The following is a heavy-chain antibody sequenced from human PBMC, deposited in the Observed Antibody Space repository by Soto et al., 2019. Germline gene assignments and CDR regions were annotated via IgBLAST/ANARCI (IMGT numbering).Heavy chain of an antibody. CDR1: GFTFSSYA. J-gene: IGHJ4*02. D-gene: IGHD2-15*01. Sequence: GGSLRLSCAASGFTFSSYAMRWVRQAPGKGLEYVSSLSDSGSSTYYADSVKGRFTISRDNSKNRLSLQMNSLRAEDTAVYYCAKDRRKVVVAAPFDHWGQGTLVTVSS. CDR2: LSDSGSST. V-gene: IGHV3-23*01. CDR3: AKDRRKVVVAAPFDH.